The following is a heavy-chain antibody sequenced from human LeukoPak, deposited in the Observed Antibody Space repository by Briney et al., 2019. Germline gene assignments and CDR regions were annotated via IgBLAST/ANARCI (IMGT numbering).Heavy chain of an antibody. V-gene: IGHV3-33*01. CDR1: GFTFSNYG. Sequence: GGSLRLSCAASGFTFSNYGMHWVRQVPGKGLEWVAAIWFDGIKKYYADSVKGRLTISRDNSKNTLYLQVNSPRAEDTAVYYCARDLEDSSPFGAFDMWGQGTMVTVSS. CDR3: ARDLEDSSPFGAFDM. CDR2: IWFDGIKK. J-gene: IGHJ3*02. D-gene: IGHD3-22*01.